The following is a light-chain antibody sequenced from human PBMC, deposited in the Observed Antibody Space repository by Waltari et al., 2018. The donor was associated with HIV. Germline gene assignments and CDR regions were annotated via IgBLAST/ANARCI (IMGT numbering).Light chain of an antibody. CDR3: QQYTSSPT. CDR1: QSVNINH. J-gene: IGKJ1*01. V-gene: IGKV3-20*01. Sequence: EIVLTQSPGTLSLSPGESVTLSCRASQSVNINHLAWYQHNPGQSPRLLIYCTSDRATGIPDRFSGSGSETDFSLTINRLEPEDFAIYYCQQYTSSPTFGQGTKVDMK. CDR2: CTS.